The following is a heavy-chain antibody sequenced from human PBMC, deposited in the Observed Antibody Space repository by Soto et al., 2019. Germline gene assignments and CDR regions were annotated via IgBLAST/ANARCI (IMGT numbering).Heavy chain of an antibody. J-gene: IGHJ3*02. CDR3: AKGGRYCSSTSCYWSANAFDI. V-gene: IGHV3-9*01. Sequence: EVQLVESGGGLVQPGRSLRLSCAASGFTFDDYAMHWVRQAPGKGLEWVSGISWNSGSIGYADSVKGRFTISRDNAKNSLYLQMNSLRAEDTALYYCAKGGRYCSSTSCYWSANAFDIWGQGTMVTVSS. D-gene: IGHD2-2*01. CDR1: GFTFDDYA. CDR2: ISWNSGSI.